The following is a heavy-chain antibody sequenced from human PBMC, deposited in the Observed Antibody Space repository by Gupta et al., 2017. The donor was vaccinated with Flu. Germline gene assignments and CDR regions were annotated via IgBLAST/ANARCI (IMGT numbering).Heavy chain of an antibody. V-gene: IGHV4-34*01. CDR2: INNSGSRA. D-gene: IGHD3-16*01. CDR3: AGGDGYVWGTDDD. CDR1: SGYF. J-gene: IGHJ4*02. Sequence: SGYFCSWVRQPPGEGLVGIGEINNSGSRARGYPPHTRRVTISADTSKRHIALKQKFGLTAETALYYCAGGDGYVWGTDDDWGQGTLVTVSS.